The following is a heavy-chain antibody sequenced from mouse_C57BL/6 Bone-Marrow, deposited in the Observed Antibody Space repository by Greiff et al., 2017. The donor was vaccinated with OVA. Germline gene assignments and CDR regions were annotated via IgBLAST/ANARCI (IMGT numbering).Heavy chain of an antibody. CDR2: IYPSDSET. CDR1: GYTFTSYW. Sequence: QVHVKQPGAELVRPGSSVKLSCKASGYTFTSYWMDWVKQRPGQGLEWIGNIYPSDSETHYNQKFKDKATLTVDKSSSTAYMQLSSLTSEDSAVYYCARRLGHPYYFDYWGQGTTLTVSS. CDR3: ARRLGHPYYFDY. J-gene: IGHJ2*01. V-gene: IGHV1-61*01. D-gene: IGHD4-1*01.